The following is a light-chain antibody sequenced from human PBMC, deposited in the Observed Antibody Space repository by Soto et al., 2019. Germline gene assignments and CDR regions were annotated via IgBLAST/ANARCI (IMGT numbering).Light chain of an antibody. J-gene: IGLJ1*01. CDR2: DVS. Sequence: QSVLTQPASVSGSPGQSITISCTGTSSDIGTYNYVSWYQQHPGQAPKLMIYDVSNRPSGVSDRFSGSKSGITASLTISGLQAEDEADYYCYSCSRSSGTRYVFGTGTKVTVL. CDR1: SSDIGTYNY. V-gene: IGLV2-14*03. CDR3: YSCSRSSGTRYV.